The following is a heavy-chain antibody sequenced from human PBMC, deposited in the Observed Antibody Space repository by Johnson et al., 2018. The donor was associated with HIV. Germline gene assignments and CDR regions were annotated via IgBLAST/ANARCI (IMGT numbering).Heavy chain of an antibody. J-gene: IGHJ3*02. Sequence: VQLVESGGGLTKPAWSPRLSCAASQFTFSRYYMNCVRQAPGNGLELVGQINPNGGNTSLKDSVKDRFNTSRANAKNTLYLQMNSLRAEDTAVYYCAREGGRIAVAGPSRENDAFDIWGQGTMVTVSS. D-gene: IGHD6-19*01. CDR3: AREGGRIAVAGPSRENDAFDI. CDR1: QFTFSRYY. V-gene: IGHV3-25*03. CDR2: INPNGGNT.